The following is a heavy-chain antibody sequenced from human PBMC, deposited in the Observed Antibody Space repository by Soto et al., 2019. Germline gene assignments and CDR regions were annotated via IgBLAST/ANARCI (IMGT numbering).Heavy chain of an antibody. CDR1: GFTFSSYA. CDR3: AKGPSMVETPRGAFDI. Sequence: PGGSLRLSCAASGFTFSSYAMSWVRQAPGKGPEWVSAISGSGGSAYYADSVKGRFTISRDNSKNTLYLQMNSLRAEDTAVYYCAKGPSMVETPRGAFDIWGQGTMVTVSS. V-gene: IGHV3-23*01. J-gene: IGHJ3*02. CDR2: ISGSGGSA. D-gene: IGHD3-10*01.